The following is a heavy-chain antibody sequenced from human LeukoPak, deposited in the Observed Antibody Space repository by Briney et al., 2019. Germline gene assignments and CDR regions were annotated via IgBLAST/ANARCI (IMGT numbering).Heavy chain of an antibody. V-gene: IGHV3-13*01. CDR1: GFTFSSYD. D-gene: IGHD3-9*01. Sequence: GGSLRLSCAASGFTFSSYDMHWVRQATGKGLEWVSAIGTAGDTYYPGSVKGRFTISRENAKNSLYLQMNSLRAGDTAVYYCARGSYDNLTGHSDAFDIWGQGTMVTVSS. CDR2: IGTAGDT. J-gene: IGHJ3*02. CDR3: ARGSYDNLTGHSDAFDI.